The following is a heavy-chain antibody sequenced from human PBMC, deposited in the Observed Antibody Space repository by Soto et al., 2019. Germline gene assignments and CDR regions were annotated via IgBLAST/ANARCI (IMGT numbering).Heavy chain of an antibody. D-gene: IGHD3-22*01. CDR3: AKEYHYDSSFDY. J-gene: IGHJ4*02. V-gene: IGHV3-23*01. CDR2: ISGRGDET. Sequence: PGGSLRLSCAASGITFSNYAVSWVRQTPGKTLEWVSGISGRGDETYYADYVKGRFTISRDNSKNTVYLQMNSLRAEDTALYLSAKEYHYDSSFDYWGQGA. CDR1: GITFSNYA.